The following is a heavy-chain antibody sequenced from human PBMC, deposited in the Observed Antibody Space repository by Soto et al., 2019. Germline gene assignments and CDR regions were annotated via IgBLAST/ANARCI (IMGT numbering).Heavy chain of an antibody. CDR2: IYYSGST. V-gene: IGHV4-39*01. CDR3: AIQFLYYDILTGYPNYYMDV. J-gene: IGHJ6*03. D-gene: IGHD3-9*01. Sequence: SETLSLTCTVSGGSISSSSYYWGWIRQPPGKGLEWIGSIYYSGSTYYNPSLKSRVTISVDTSKNQFSLKLSSVTAADTAVYYCAIQFLYYDILTGYPNYYMDVWGKGTTVTVSS. CDR1: GGSISSSSYY.